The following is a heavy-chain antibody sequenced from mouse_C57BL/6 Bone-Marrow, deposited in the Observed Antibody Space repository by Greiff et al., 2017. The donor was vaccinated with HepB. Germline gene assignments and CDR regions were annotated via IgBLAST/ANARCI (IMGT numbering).Heavy chain of an antibody. CDR3: ARYEGAMDY. CDR2: IDPSDSYT. Sequence: QVQLQQPGAELVMPGASVKLSCKASGYTFTSYWMHWVKQRPGQGLEWIGEIDPSDSYTNYNQKFKGKSTLTVDKSSSTAYMKLSSLTSEESAVYYCARYEGAMDYWGQGTSVTVSS. J-gene: IGHJ4*01. V-gene: IGHV1-69*01. D-gene: IGHD2-14*01. CDR1: GYTFTSYW.